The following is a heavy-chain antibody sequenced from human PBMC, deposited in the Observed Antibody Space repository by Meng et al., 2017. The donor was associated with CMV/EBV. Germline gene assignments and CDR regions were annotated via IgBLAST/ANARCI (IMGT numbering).Heavy chain of an antibody. J-gene: IGHJ6*02. D-gene: IGHD3-10*01. V-gene: IGHV3-13*01. CDR2: IGTAGDT. Sequence: GESLKISCAASGFTFSSYGMHWVRQATGKGLEWVSAIGTAGDTYYPGSVKGRFTISRENAKNSLYLQMNSLRAGDTAVYYCARSPRGMVRGVIHGMDVWGQGTTVTVSS. CDR3: ARSPRGMVRGVIHGMDV. CDR1: GFTFSSYG.